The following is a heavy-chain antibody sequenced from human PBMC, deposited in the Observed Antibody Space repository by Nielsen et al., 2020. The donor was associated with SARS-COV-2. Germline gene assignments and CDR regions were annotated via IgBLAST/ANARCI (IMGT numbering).Heavy chain of an antibody. CDR3: AKDTRLYYSYGMDV. J-gene: IGHJ6*02. CDR1: GFTFSSYG. Sequence: GESLKISCAASGFTFSSYGMHWVRQAPGKGLEWVAVISYDGSNKYYADSVKGQFTISRDNSKNTLYLQMNSLRAEDTAVYYCAKDTRLYYSYGMDVWGQGTTVTVSS. V-gene: IGHV3-30*18. CDR2: ISYDGSNK.